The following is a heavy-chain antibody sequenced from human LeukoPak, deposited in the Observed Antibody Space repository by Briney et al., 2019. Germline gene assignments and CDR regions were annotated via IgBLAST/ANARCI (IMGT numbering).Heavy chain of an antibody. D-gene: IGHD1-26*01. CDR2: ISPSGGST. V-gene: IGHV1-46*03. CDR1: GYTFTSYY. Sequence: ASVKVSCKASGYTFTSYYMHWVRQAPGQGLEWMGIISPSGGSTSYAQKFQGRVTMTRDTSTSTVYMELSSLRSEDTAVYYCARDLLSSSGSYRVSVYFDYWGQGTLVTVSS. CDR3: ARDLLSSSGSYRVSVYFDY. J-gene: IGHJ4*02.